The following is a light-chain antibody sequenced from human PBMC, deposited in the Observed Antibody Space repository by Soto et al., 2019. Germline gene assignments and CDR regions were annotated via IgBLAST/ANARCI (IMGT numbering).Light chain of an antibody. J-gene: IGKJ4*01. Sequence: DIRMTQSPSSVSSSVGDRVTITCRASQHIGSWLAWYQQKPGKAPKLLIYTASTLQSGVPSRFRGSGSGTEFTLTINSLQPEDFATYYCQQAYSFPLTFGGGTEVENK. CDR3: QQAYSFPLT. V-gene: IGKV1D-12*01. CDR2: TAS. CDR1: QHIGSW.